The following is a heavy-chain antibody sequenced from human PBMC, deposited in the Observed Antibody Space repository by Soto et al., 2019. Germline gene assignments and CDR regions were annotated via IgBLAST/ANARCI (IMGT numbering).Heavy chain of an antibody. CDR3: ARKAEDGYNFRPYYYGMDV. J-gene: IGHJ6*02. CDR2: IIPIFGTA. V-gene: IGHV1-69*13. CDR1: GGTFSIYA. Sequence: SVKVSCKASGGTFSIYAISCVRQSPLQGLDWMGGIIPIFGTANYAQKFQGRVTITADESTSTAYMELSSLRSEDTAVYYCARKAEDGYNFRPYYYGMDVWGQGTTVTVSS. D-gene: IGHD5-12*01.